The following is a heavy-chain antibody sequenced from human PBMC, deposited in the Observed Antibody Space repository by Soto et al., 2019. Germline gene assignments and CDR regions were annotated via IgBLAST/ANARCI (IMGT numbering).Heavy chain of an antibody. V-gene: IGHV1-2*02. D-gene: IGHD3-22*01. CDR3: ARVGSNYYDSSGYPAYYFDY. J-gene: IGHJ4*02. Sequence: VASVKVSCKASGYTFTGYYMHWVRQAPGQGLEWMGWINPNSGGTNYAQKFQGRVTMTRDTSISTAYMELSRLRSDDTAVYYCARVGSNYYDSSGYPAYYFDYWGQGTLVTV. CDR2: INPNSGGT. CDR1: GYTFTGYY.